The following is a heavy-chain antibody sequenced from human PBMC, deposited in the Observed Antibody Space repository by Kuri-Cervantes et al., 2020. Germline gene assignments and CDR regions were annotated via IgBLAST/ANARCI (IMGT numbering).Heavy chain of an antibody. CDR3: ARGGVSRCSSTSCYRGLYYYGMDV. CDR2: IYYSGST. D-gene: IGHD2-2*02. CDR1: GGSVSSGSYY. Sequence: ESLKISCTVSGGSVSSGSYYWSWIRQPPGKGLEWIGYIYYSGSTNYNPSLKSRVTMSVDTSKNQFSLKLSSVTAADTAVYYCARGGVSRCSSTSCYRGLYYYGMDVWGQGTTVTVSS. V-gene: IGHV4-61*01. J-gene: IGHJ6*02.